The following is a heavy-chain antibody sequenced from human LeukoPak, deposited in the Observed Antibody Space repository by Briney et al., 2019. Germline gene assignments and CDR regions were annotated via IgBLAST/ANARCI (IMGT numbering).Heavy chain of an antibody. J-gene: IGHJ4*02. D-gene: IGHD1-26*01. CDR2: ITYDGSNK. CDR1: GFTFSSYG. V-gene: IGHV3-30*03. CDR3: SGKDFVY. Sequence: GGSLRLSCAASGFTFSSYGMHWVRQAPGKGLEWVAVITYDGSNKYYADSVKGRFTISRDNSKNTLYLQMNSLRAEDTAVYYCSGKDFVYWGQGTLVSVCS.